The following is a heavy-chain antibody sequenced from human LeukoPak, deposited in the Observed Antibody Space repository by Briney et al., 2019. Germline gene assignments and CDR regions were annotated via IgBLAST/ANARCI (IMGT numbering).Heavy chain of an antibody. CDR1: GFTFSSYA. D-gene: IGHD6-13*01. CDR2: INWNGGST. J-gene: IGHJ5*02. Sequence: GGSLRLSCAASGFTFSSYAMSWVRQAPGKGLEWVSGINWNGGSTGYADSVKGRFTISRDNANNSLYLQMNSLRAEDTALYYCARDKLGSSNAWGQGTLVTVSS. CDR3: ARDKLGSSNA. V-gene: IGHV3-20*04.